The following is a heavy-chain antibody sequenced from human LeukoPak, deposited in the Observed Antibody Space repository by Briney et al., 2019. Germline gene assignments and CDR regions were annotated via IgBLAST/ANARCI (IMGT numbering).Heavy chain of an antibody. J-gene: IGHJ5*02. D-gene: IGHD5-18*01. CDR2: ISSSSSYI. CDR1: GFTFSSYS. CDR3: ARAGYSYGNNWFDP. V-gene: IGHV3-21*01. Sequence: PGGSLRLSCAASGFTFSSYSMNWVRQAPGKGLEWVSSISSSSSYIYYADSVKGRFTISRDNAKNSLYLQMNSLRAEDTAVYYCARAGYSYGNNWFDPWGQETLVTVSS.